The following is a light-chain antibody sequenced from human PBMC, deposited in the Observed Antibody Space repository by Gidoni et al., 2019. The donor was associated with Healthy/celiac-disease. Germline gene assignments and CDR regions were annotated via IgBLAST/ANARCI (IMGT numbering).Light chain of an antibody. CDR2: AAT. CDR3: QQSYSTPLT. J-gene: IGKJ4*01. V-gene: IGKV1-39*01. Sequence: DIQMTQSPSALSASVGDRVTSTCRASQSISSYLTWYQQKPGKAPKLLIYAATSLQSGVPSRFSGSGSGTDFTLTNSSLQPEDFATYYCQQSYSTPLTFGGXTKVEIK. CDR1: QSISSY.